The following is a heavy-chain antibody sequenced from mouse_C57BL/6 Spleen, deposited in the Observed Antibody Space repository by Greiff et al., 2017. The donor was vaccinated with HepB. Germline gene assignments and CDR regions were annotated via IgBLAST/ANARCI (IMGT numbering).Heavy chain of an antibody. J-gene: IGHJ4*01. CDR3: ARRLGGAMDY. CDR1: GFTFSSYA. V-gene: IGHV5-4*03. CDR2: ISDGGSYT. Sequence: EVKVVESGGGLVKPGGSLKLSCAASGFTFSSYAMSWVRQTPEKRLEWVATISDGGSYTYYPDNVKGRFTISRDNAKNNLYLQMSHLKSEDTAMYYCARRLGGAMDYWGQGTSVTVSS. D-gene: IGHD3-3*01.